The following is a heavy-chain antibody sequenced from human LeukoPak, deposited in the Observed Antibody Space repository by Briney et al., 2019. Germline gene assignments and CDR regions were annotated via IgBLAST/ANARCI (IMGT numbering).Heavy chain of an antibody. V-gene: IGHV1-2*06. D-gene: IGHD3-22*01. CDR3: ARDPDYYDSSGQAYDY. CDR1: GYTFTGYY. J-gene: IGHJ4*02. CDR2: INPNSGGT. Sequence: GASVQVSCKASGYTFTGYYMHWVRQAPGQGLEWMGRINPNSGGTNYAQKVQGRVTMTRDTSISTAYMELSRLRSEDTAVYYCARDPDYYDSSGQAYDYWGQGTLVTVSS.